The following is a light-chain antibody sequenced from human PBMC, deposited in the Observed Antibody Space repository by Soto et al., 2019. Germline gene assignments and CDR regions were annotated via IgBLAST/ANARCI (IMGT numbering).Light chain of an antibody. V-gene: IGLV2-8*01. CDR2: EVN. J-gene: IGLJ1*01. CDR3: SSFAVSNSFV. Sequence: QSALTQPPPASGSRGQSVPISCTGTSKDVGGYNYVSWYQQHPGKAPKLMIYEVNKRPSGVPDRFSGSKSGNTASLTVSGLQAEDEADYYCSSFAVSNSFVFGTGTKLTVL. CDR1: SKDVGGYNY.